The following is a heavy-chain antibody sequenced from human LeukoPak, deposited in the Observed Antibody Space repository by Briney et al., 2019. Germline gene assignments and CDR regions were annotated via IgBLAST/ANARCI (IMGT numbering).Heavy chain of an antibody. CDR2: IYYSGST. CDR1: GGSISSSSYY. CDR3: ARHRTYSYGYGDY. D-gene: IGHD5-18*01. Sequence: PSETLSLTCTVSGGSISSSSYYWGWIRQPPGKGLEWIGSIYYSGSTYYNPSLKSRVTISVDTSKNQFSLKLSSVTAADTAVYYCARHRTYSYGYGDYWGQGTLVTVSS. V-gene: IGHV4-39*01. J-gene: IGHJ4*02.